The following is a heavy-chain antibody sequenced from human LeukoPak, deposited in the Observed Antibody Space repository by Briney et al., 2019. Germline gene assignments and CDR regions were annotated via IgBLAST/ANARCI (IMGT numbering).Heavy chain of an antibody. CDR3: ARLPYCRSDSCYHNWFGP. CDR2: VRYDGSHK. D-gene: IGHD2-2*01. Sequence: GGSLRLSCAASGFTFSSSGMHWVRQAPGKGLEWVAFVRYDGSHKYYADSVQGRFTISRDNSKNSLYLRMNSLRAEDSAVYYCARLPYCRSDSCYHNWFGPWGQGTLVTVSS. J-gene: IGHJ5*02. CDR1: GFTFSSSG. V-gene: IGHV3-30*02.